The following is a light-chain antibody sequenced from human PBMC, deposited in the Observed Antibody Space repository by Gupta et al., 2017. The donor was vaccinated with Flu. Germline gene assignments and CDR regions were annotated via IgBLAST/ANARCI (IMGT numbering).Light chain of an antibody. V-gene: IGKV1-39*01. CDR1: QSISSY. CDR2: AAS. CDR3: QQRYSTPHS. J-gene: IGKJ2*03. Sequence: DIQMTQSPSSLSASVGDRVTITCRASQSISSYLNWYQQKPGKAPKLLIYAASSWQTGVPSRFSGSGSGTDFTLTISSRKHEDFATCDGQQRYSTPHSFGKGTKLEIK.